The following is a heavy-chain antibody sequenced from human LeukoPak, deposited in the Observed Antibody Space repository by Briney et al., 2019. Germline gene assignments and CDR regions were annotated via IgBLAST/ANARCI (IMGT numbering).Heavy chain of an antibody. J-gene: IGHJ3*02. CDR2: IYPGDSDT. D-gene: IGHD3-22*01. CDR1: GYSFTSYW. CDR3: ASNDYYDSSGYYYAGAFDI. V-gene: IGHV5-51*01. Sequence: GESLKISCKGSGYSFTSYWIGRVRQMPGKGLEWMGIIYPGDSDTRYSPSFQGHVTISADKSISTDYLQWSRLKDSDTAMYYCASNDYYDSSGYYYAGAFDIWGQGTMVTVSS.